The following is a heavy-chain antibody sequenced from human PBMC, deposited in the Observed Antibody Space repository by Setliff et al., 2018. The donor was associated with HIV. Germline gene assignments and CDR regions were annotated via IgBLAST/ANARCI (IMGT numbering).Heavy chain of an antibody. CDR2: INHSGST. D-gene: IGHD3-22*01. CDR3: ARYRYYYDSSGYGRWFDP. J-gene: IGHJ5*02. Sequence: PSETLSLTCAVYGGSFSGYYWSWIRQPPGKGLEWIGEINHSGSTNYNPSLKSRVTISVDTSKNQFSLKLSSVTAADTAVYYCARYRYYYDSSGYGRWFDPWGQGTLVTVSS. CDR1: GGSFSGYY. V-gene: IGHV4-34*01.